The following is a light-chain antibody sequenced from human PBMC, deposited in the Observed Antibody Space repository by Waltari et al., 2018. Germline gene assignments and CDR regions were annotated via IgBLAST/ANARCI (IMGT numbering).Light chain of an antibody. CDR3: SSYTSSTTRV. CDR1: RNDVGGYTS. V-gene: IGLV2-14*01. CDR2: EVN. J-gene: IGLJ2*01. Sequence: QSALTQPASVSGSPGQSISISCTGTRNDVGGYTSVSWYQQHPGKAPKLIIYEVNKPPSGVSNRFSGSESVNTASLTISGLQAEDEADYYCSSYTSSTTRVFGGGTKLTVL.